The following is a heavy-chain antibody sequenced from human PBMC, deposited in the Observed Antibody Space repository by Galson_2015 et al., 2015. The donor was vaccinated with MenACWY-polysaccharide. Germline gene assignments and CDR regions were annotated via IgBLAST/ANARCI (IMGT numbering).Heavy chain of an antibody. D-gene: IGHD4/OR15-4a*01. J-gene: IGHJ3*02. Sequence: SLRLSRAASGFTFSSYAMSWVRQAPGKGLEWVSAISGSGGSTYYADSVKGRFTISRDNSRDTLYLQMNSLRAEDMAVYYCAKHAGGRGTAMLTKWTFDMWGQGTMVAVSS. CDR2: ISGSGGST. CDR1: GFTFSSYA. V-gene: IGHV3-23*01. CDR3: AKHAGGRGTAMLTKWTFDM.